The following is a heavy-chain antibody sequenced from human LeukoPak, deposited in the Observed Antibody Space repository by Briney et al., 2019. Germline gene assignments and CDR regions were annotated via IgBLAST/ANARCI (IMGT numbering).Heavy chain of an antibody. Sequence: GGSLRLSCAASGFTFSSYEMNWVRQAPGKGLEWVSYISSSGSTIYYADSVKGRFTISRDNAKNPLYLQMNSLRAEDTAVYYCASSLAAAATDYWGQGTLVTVSS. D-gene: IGHD6-13*01. CDR3: ASSLAAAATDY. J-gene: IGHJ4*02. CDR1: GFTFSSYE. V-gene: IGHV3-48*03. CDR2: ISSSGSTI.